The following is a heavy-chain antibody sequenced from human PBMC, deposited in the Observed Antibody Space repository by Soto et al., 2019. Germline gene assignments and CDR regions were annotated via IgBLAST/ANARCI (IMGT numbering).Heavy chain of an antibody. CDR3: AKFPPYTGGYYADYSDVDI. V-gene: IGHV4-59*03. D-gene: IGHD1-26*01. CDR2: VHYSGST. J-gene: IGHJ6*02. Sequence: KSSETLSLTCTVSGGSISNAYWSWIRQSPGKGPEWIAYVHYSGSTNYNPSLKSRVVISIDTSNDQFSLKLSSVTAADTAVYFCAKFPPYTGGYYADYSDVDIWGQGTTVTVSS. CDR1: GGSISNAY.